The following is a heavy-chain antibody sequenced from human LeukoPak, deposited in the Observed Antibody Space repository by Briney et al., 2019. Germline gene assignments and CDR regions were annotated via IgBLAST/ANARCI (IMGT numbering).Heavy chain of an antibody. CDR2: IYYSGST. J-gene: IGHJ5*02. V-gene: IGHV4-59*01. Sequence: SETLSLTCTVSGGSISSYYWSWIRQPPGKGLEWIGYIYYSGSTNYNPSLKSRVTISVDTSKNQFPLKLSSVTAADTAVYYCARVVGGGSHRGGNWFDPWGQGTLVTVSS. D-gene: IGHD3-16*01. CDR1: GGSISSYY. CDR3: ARVVGGGSHRGGNWFDP.